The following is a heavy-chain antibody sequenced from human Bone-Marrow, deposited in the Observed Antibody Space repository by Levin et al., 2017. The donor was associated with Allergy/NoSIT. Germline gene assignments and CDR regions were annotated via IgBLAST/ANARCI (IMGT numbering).Heavy chain of an antibody. J-gene: IGHJ6*02. CDR3: ARAGGSGPIGDYYGSDV. Sequence: GESLKISCKASGYSFTTYEINWVRHVTGQGPEWLGWMNPDTGATGYARKFQGRVTLTRNISINTAYMELSSLSFEDTALYFCARAGGSGPIGDYYGSDVWGQGTTVAVSS. D-gene: IGHD3-10*01. V-gene: IGHV1-8*01. CDR2: MNPDTGAT. CDR1: GYSFTTYE.